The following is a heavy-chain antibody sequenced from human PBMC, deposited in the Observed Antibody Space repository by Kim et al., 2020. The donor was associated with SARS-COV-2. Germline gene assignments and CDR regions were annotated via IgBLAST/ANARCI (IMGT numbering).Heavy chain of an antibody. D-gene: IGHD5-12*01. Sequence: GGSLRLSCAASGFTFSSYSMNWVRQAPGKGLEWVSSISSSSSYIYYADSVKGRFTISRDNAKNSLYLQMNSLRAEDTSVYYCASIGGYNLFVLDYWGQGTLVTVSS. CDR1: GFTFSSYS. CDR3: ASIGGYNLFVLDY. V-gene: IGHV3-21*01. CDR2: ISSSSSYI. J-gene: IGHJ4*02.